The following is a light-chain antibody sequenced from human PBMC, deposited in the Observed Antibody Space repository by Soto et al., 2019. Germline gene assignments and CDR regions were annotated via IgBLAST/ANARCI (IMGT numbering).Light chain of an antibody. CDR1: KTISSW. CDR2: KAS. CDR3: QHYNSYSEA. V-gene: IGKV1-5*03. J-gene: IGKJ1*01. Sequence: DIQMTQSPSTLSGSLGDRVTITFRSRKTISSWLAWYQQKPGKAPKLLIYKASTLKSGVPSRFSGSGSGTEFTLTISILQPDDFATYYCQHYNSYSEAFGQGTKVERK.